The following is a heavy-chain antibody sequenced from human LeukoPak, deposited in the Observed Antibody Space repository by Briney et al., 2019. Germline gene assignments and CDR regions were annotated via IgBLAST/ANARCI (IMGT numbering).Heavy chain of an antibody. CDR3: ARVLRYFDWLSS. J-gene: IGHJ5*02. CDR2: INPNSGGT. CDR1: GYTLTELS. V-gene: IGHV1-2*02. D-gene: IGHD3-9*01. Sequence: ASVKVSCKVSGYTLTELSMHWVRQAPGQGLEWMGWINPNSGGTNYAQKFQGRVTMTRDTSISTAYMELSRLRSDDTAVYYCARVLRYFDWLSSWGQGTLVTVSS.